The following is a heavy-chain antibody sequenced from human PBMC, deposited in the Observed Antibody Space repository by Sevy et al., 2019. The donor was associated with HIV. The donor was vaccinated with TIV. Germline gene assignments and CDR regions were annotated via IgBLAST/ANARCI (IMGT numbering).Heavy chain of an antibody. CDR1: GGSISSISNY. J-gene: IGHJ6*03. CDR2: LYYEGTT. V-gene: IGHV4-39*01. CDR3: ASLSPFYHYMDV. Sequence: SETLSLTCGVSGGSISSISNYWGWIRQPTGRELEWIGSLYYEGTTYYNPSLQSRVRISGNTSKNLFSLDLTSVTAADTAVYYCASLSPFYHYMDVWGKGTTVTVSS.